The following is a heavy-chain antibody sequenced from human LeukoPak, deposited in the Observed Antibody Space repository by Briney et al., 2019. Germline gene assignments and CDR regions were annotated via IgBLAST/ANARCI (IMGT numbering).Heavy chain of an antibody. D-gene: IGHD2-15*01. CDR3: ARRGVRCSGRSCYSPFDY. Sequence: PGRSLRLSCAASGFTFSSYGMHWVRQAPGKGLEWVGVIWYDGSNKYYADSVKGRFTISRDNSKNTLYLQMNSLRAEDTAVYYCARRGVRCSGRSCYSPFDYWGQGTLVTVSS. V-gene: IGHV3-33*01. CDR1: GFTFSSYG. CDR2: IWYDGSNK. J-gene: IGHJ4*02.